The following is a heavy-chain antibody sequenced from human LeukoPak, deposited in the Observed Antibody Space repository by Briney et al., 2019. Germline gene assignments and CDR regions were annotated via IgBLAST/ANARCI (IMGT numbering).Heavy chain of an antibody. CDR2: IIPIFGTA. Sequence: SVKVSCKASGGTFSSYAISWVRQAPGQGLEWMGGIIPIFGTANYAQKFQGRVTITADESTSTAYMELSSLRSEDTAVYYCAKDRYGSGSPSEGTGFDPWGQGTLVTVSS. J-gene: IGHJ5*02. V-gene: IGHV1-69*13. D-gene: IGHD3-10*01. CDR3: AKDRYGSGSPSEGTGFDP. CDR1: GGTFSSYA.